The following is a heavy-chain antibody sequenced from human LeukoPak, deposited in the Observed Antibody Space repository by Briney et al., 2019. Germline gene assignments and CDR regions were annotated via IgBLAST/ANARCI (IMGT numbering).Heavy chain of an antibody. Sequence: GGSLKLSCAASGFSFSSYAMSWVRQAPGKGLEGVSSISGSGDNTYYAESVKGRFTISRDNSKNTLFLQMNSLRAEDTAVFSCAKRSGYTTGWFFDFWGQGTLVTVSS. CDR1: GFSFSSYA. CDR2: ISGSGDNT. CDR3: AKRSGYTTGWFFDF. V-gene: IGHV3-23*01. J-gene: IGHJ4*02. D-gene: IGHD6-19*01.